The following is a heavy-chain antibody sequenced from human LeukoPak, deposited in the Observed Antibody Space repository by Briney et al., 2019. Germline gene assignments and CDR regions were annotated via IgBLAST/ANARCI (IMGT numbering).Heavy chain of an antibody. V-gene: IGHV3-33*01. CDR3: ARDSGYLKDY. CDR1: GFTFSSYG. J-gene: IGHJ4*02. D-gene: IGHD3-10*01. CDR2: IWYDGSNK. Sequence: ERSLRLSCAASGFTFSSYGMHWVRQAPGKGLEWVAVIWYDGSNKYYADSVKGRFTISRDNSKNTLYLQMNSLRAEDTAVYYCARDSGYLKDYWGQGTLVTVSS.